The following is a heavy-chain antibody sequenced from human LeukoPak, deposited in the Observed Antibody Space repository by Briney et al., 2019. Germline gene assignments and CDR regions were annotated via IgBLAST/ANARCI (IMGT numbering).Heavy chain of an antibody. Sequence: GGSLRLSCAASGFTFSSYSMNWVRQAPGKGLEWVSGIGSNSVPTVYADSVKGRFTISRDNSKSMLYLQMDSLRVEDTAVYYCAKHCSGYCNAASEKRFDPWGQGTLVTVSS. CDR1: GFTFSSYS. D-gene: IGHD2-2*03. CDR3: AKHCSGYCNAASEKRFDP. V-gene: IGHV3-23*01. CDR2: IGSNSVPT. J-gene: IGHJ5*02.